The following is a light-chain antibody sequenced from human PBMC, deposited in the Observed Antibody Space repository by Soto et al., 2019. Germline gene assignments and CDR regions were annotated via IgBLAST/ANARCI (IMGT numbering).Light chain of an antibody. J-gene: IGKJ3*01. V-gene: IGKV3-20*01. CDR1: QGVTPAY. CDR2: GAS. CDR3: QQYGGSPLFT. Sequence: EIVLTQSPGTLSLSPGERATLSCRASQGVTPAYLAWYQHKPGQAPRLLIYGASNMATGIPDRFSGSGSGTDFTLTISRLEPEDFAVFSCQQYGGSPLFTFGPGTRVDFK.